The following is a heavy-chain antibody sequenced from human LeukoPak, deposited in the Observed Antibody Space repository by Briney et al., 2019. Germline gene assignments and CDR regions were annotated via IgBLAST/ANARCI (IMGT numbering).Heavy chain of an antibody. V-gene: IGHV3-23*01. D-gene: IGHD6-19*01. CDR3: AKDLEAVAGTSSFDY. CDR1: GFTFSSYA. CDR2: ISGSGGST. J-gene: IGHJ4*02. Sequence: GGSLRLSCAASGFTFSSYAMSWVRQAPGEGLEWVSAISGSGGSTYYADSVKGRFTISRDNSKNTLYLQMNSLRAEDTAVYYCAKDLEAVAGTSSFDYWGQGTLVTVSS.